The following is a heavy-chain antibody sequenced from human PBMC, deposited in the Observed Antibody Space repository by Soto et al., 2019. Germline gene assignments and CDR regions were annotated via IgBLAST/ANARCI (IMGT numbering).Heavy chain of an antibody. CDR2: FDPEDGET. CDR1: GYTLTELS. CDR3: ATVPFIPRSSTGTINYFDY. D-gene: IGHD2-2*01. J-gene: IGHJ4*02. V-gene: IGHV1-24*01. Sequence: QVQLVQSGAEVKKPGASVKVSCKVSGYTLTELSMHWVRQAPGKGLEWMGGFDPEDGETIYAQKFQGRVTMTEDTSTDTAYMELSSLRSEDTAVYYCATVPFIPRSSTGTINYFDYWGQGTLVTVSS.